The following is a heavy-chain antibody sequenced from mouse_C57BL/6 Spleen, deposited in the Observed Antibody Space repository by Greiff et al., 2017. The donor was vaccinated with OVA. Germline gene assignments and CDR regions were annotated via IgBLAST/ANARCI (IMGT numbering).Heavy chain of an antibody. D-gene: IGHD2-5*01. CDR3: ARDSNYVTYFDY. J-gene: IGHJ2*01. V-gene: IGHV1-52*01. Sequence: VQLQQPGAELVRPGSSVKLSCKASGYTFTSYWMHWVKQRPIQGLEWIGNIDPSDSETHYNQKFKDKATLTVDKSSSTAYMQLSSLTSEDSAVYYCARDSNYVTYFDYWGQGTTLTVSS. CDR1: GYTFTSYW. CDR2: IDPSDSET.